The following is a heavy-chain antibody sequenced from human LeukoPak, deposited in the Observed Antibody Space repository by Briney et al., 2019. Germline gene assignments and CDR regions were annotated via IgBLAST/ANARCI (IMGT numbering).Heavy chain of an antibody. CDR3: ARYGEGGGPFDY. V-gene: IGHV4-59*01. CDR1: GGSISNYY. Sequence: PSETLSLTCTVSGGSISNYYWSWVRQPPGKGLEWIGYIYYSGSTNYNPSLSSRVTISVDTSKNQFSLKLSSVTAADTAVYYCARYGEGGGPFDYWGQGILVTVSS. CDR2: IYYSGST. J-gene: IGHJ4*02. D-gene: IGHD1-26*01.